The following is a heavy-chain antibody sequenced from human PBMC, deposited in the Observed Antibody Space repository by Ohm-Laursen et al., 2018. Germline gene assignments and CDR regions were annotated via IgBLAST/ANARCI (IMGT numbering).Heavy chain of an antibody. CDR1: GYTFTSYG. V-gene: IGHV1-18*01. D-gene: IGHD3-3*01. J-gene: IGHJ5*02. Sequence: VASVKVSCKASGYTFTSYGISWVRQAPGQGLEWMGWISAYIGNTNYAQKLQGRVTMTTDTSTSTAYMELRSLRSDDTAVYYCARALADYDFWSGYWAWFDPWGQGTLVTVSS. CDR2: ISAYIGNT. CDR3: ARALADYDFWSGYWAWFDP.